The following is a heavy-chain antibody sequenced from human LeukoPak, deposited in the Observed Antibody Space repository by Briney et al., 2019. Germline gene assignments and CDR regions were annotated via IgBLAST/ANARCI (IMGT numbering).Heavy chain of an antibody. CDR1: GFTFSSYW. D-gene: IGHD1-14*01. Sequence: GGSLRLSCAAPGFTFSSYWMHWVRQVPGKGLVWVSRINNDGSSTTYADSVKGRFTISRDNAKNTLYLQMNSLRAEDTAVYYCAKDNPTPQYYFDYWGQGTLVTVSS. J-gene: IGHJ4*02. V-gene: IGHV3-74*01. CDR3: AKDNPTPQYYFDY. CDR2: INNDGSST.